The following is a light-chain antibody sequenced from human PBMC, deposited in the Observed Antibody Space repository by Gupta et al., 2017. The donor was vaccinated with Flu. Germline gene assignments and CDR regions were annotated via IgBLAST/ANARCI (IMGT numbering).Light chain of an antibody. Sequence: LGERATINCKSSQSVVYSSNNMNYVAWYQQKPGQPPNLLIYWASTRESGVPDRFSGSGSATDFTLTISSLQAEDVAIYYCQQDDSTPWTFGQGTKVEIK. CDR3: QQDDSTPWT. CDR2: WAS. V-gene: IGKV4-1*01. J-gene: IGKJ1*01. CDR1: QSVVYSSNNMNY.